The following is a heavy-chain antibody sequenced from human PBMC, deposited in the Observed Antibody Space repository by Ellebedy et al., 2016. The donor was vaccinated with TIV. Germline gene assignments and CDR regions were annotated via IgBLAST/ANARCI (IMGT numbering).Heavy chain of an antibody. J-gene: IGHJ4*02. D-gene: IGHD3-10*01. CDR1: GGSISSTNW. Sequence: SETLSLTCAVSGGSISSTNWWSWVRQPPGKGLEWIGDIYHSGTTNYNPSLKSRVTISVDKSKNQFSLRLTSVTAADTAVYYCARDLASEVRGVIMPGYWGQGTLVTVSS. CDR2: IYHSGTT. V-gene: IGHV4-4*02. CDR3: ARDLASEVRGVIMPGY.